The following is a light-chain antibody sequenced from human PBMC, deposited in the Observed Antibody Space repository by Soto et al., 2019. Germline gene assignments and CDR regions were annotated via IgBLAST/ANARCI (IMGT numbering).Light chain of an antibody. CDR1: QSISSW. Sequence: DIQMTQSPSTLSASVGDRVTITCRASQSISSWLAWYQQKPGKAPKLLIYDASSLESGVPSRFSGSGSGTEFTLTNSSLQPDDFATYYCQQYNSYWTFGQGTKVDIK. J-gene: IGKJ1*01. V-gene: IGKV1-5*01. CDR2: DAS. CDR3: QQYNSYWT.